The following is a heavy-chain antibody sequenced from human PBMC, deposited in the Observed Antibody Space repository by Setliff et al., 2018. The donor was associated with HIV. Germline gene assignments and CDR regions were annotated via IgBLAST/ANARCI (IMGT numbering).Heavy chain of an antibody. CDR2: IYYSGDT. CDR3: ARLGEF. Sequence: TLSLTCTVSGGSVSSTSYYWGWIRQPTGKGLEWIGTIYYSGDTQYNPSFKSRVIMSVDTSKNQFSLNLTSVTAADTAVYYCARLGEFWSQGSLVTVSS. CDR1: GGSVSSTSYY. J-gene: IGHJ4*02. V-gene: IGHV4-39*01. D-gene: IGHD3-16*01.